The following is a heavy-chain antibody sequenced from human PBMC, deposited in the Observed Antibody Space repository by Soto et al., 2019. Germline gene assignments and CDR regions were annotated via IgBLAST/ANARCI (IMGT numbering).Heavy chain of an antibody. V-gene: IGHV4-30-2*01. CDR3: ARAEGVWTGFDY. CDR1: GGSISSGGYS. D-gene: IGHD3-10*01. J-gene: IGHJ4*02. CDR2: IYHSGST. Sequence: SETLSLTCAVSGGSISSGGYSWSWIRQPPGKGLEWIGYIYHSGSTYYNPSLTSRVTISVDRSKNQFSLKLSSVTAADTAVYYCARAEGVWTGFDYWGQGTLVTVSS.